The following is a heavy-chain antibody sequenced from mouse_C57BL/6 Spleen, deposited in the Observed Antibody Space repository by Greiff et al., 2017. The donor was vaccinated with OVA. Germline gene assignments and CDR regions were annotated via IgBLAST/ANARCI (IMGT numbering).Heavy chain of an antibody. J-gene: IGHJ4*01. Sequence: QVQLKESGAELVRPGASVKLSCMASGYTFTDYYINWVKQRPGQGLEWIARIYPGSGNTYYNEKFKGKATLTAEKSSSTAYMQLSSLTSEDSAVYFCANTAQATGYAMDYWGQGTSVTVSS. V-gene: IGHV1-76*01. CDR1: GYTFTDYY. CDR2: IYPGSGNT. D-gene: IGHD3-2*02. CDR3: ANTAQATGYAMDY.